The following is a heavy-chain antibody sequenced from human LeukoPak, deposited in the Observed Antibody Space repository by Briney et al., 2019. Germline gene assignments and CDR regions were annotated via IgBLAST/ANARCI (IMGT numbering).Heavy chain of an antibody. J-gene: IGHJ4*02. D-gene: IGHD4-17*01. CDR1: GFTFSNYH. CDR3: ARDDYGDSGPLFDY. CDR2: IKINGAGT. V-gene: IGHV3-23*01. Sequence: GGSLRLSCAASGFTFSNYHMNWVRRAPGRGLEWVSTIKINGAGTHYADSVRGRFTISRDDSKNTLYLQMDSLRAEDTAIYYCARDDYGDSGPLFDYWGQGALVTVSS.